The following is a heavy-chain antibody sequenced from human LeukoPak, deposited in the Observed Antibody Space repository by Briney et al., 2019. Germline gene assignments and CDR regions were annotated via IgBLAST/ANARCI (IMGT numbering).Heavy chain of an antibody. V-gene: IGHV3-21*01. D-gene: IGHD3/OR15-3a*01. CDR2: ISSSSSYI. Sequence: GGSLRLSCAASGFTFSSYSMNWVRQAPGQGLEWVSSISSSSSYIYYADSVKGRFTISRDNAKNSLYLQMNSLRAEDTAVYYCASFLTLDGWKDYYYGMDVWGKGTTVTVSS. CDR3: ASFLTLDGWKDYYYGMDV. CDR1: GFTFSSYS. J-gene: IGHJ6*04.